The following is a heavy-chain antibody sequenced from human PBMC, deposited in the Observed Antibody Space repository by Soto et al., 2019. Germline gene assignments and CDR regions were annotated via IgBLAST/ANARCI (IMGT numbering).Heavy chain of an antibody. V-gene: IGHV1-69*01. CDR2: IIPVSGAA. CDR3: ATALGCRSTSCTLDY. Sequence: QVQLVQSGAEVKKPGSSVKVSCKASGGTFGSYAFSWARQAPGQGLEGMGGIIPVSGAAHYAQKFQGRVTITADESTSTAYMELSSLSSQDTAVYYCATALGCRSTSCTLDYWGQGTRVIVSS. J-gene: IGHJ4*02. CDR1: GGTFGSYA. D-gene: IGHD2-2*01.